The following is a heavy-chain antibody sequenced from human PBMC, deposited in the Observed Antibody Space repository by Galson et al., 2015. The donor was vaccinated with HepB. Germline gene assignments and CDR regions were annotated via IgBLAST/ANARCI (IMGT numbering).Heavy chain of an antibody. J-gene: IGHJ5*02. V-gene: IGHV3-21*01. D-gene: IGHD6-19*01. CDR3: ARGGAVAGHNWFDP. CDR1: GFTFSSYS. CDR2: ISSSSSYI. Sequence: SLRLSCAASGFTFSSYSMNWVRQAPGKGLEWVSSISSSSSYIYYADSVKGRFTISRDNAKNSLYLQMNSLRAEDTAVYYCARGGAVAGHNWFDPWGQGTLVTVSS.